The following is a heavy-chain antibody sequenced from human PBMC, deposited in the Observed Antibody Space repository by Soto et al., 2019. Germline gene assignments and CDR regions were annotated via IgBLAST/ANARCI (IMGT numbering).Heavy chain of an antibody. CDR2: IIPIFGTA. CDR1: RGTFSSYA. V-gene: IGHV1-69*01. Sequence: QVQLVQSGAEVKKPGSSVKVSCKASRGTFSSYAISWVRQAPGQGLEWMGGIIPIFGTANYAQKFQGRVTITADESTSTAYMELSSLRSEDTAVYYCARGIRGPAAICNWFDPWGQGTLVTVSS. D-gene: IGHD2-2*01. J-gene: IGHJ5*02. CDR3: ARGIRGPAAICNWFDP.